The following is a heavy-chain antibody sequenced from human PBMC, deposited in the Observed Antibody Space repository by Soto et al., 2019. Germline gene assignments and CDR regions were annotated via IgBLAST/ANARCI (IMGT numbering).Heavy chain of an antibody. CDR1: GFTFSSYG. CDR2: ISYDGSNK. Sequence: PGGSLRLSCAASGFTFSSYGMHWVRQAPGKGLEWVAVISYDGSNKYYADSVKGRFTISRDNSKNTLYLQMNSLRAEDTAVYYCAKGGGAVAGPRYYYYYGMDVWGQGTTVTVSS. V-gene: IGHV3-30*18. D-gene: IGHD6-19*01. CDR3: AKGGGAVAGPRYYYYYGMDV. J-gene: IGHJ6*02.